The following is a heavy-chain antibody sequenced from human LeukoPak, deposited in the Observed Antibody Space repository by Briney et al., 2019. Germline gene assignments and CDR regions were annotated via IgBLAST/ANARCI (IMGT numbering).Heavy chain of an antibody. CDR2: IYTSGST. J-gene: IGHJ4*02. Sequence: SETLSLTCTVSGGSISSYYWSWIRQPAGKGLEWIGRIYTSGSTNYNPSLKSRVTMSVDTSKNQFSLKLSSVTAADTAVYYCAKVGIAVAGTHYFDYWGQGTLVTVSS. V-gene: IGHV4-4*07. CDR1: GGSISSYY. D-gene: IGHD6-19*01. CDR3: AKVGIAVAGTHYFDY.